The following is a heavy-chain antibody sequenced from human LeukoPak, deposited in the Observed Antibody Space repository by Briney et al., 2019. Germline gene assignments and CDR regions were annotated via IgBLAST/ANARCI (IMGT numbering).Heavy chain of an antibody. CDR2: MNPNSGNT. J-gene: IGHJ6*03. V-gene: IGHV1-8*02. CDR1: GGTFSSYA. CDR3: ARRGSGSYWGGSYYYYYYMDV. Sequence: GASVKVSCKASGGTFSSYAINWVRQATGQGLEWMGWMNPNSGNTGYAQKFQGRVTMTRNTSISTAYMELSSLRSEDTAVYYCARRGSGSYWGGSYYYYYYMDVWGKGTTVTISS. D-gene: IGHD3-10*01.